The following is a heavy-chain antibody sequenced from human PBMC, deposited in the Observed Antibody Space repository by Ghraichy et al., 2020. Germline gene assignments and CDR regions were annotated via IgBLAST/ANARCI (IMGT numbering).Heavy chain of an antibody. D-gene: IGHD4-23*01. CDR2: ITSRGRSI. CDR3: ARASRVVRFYYYDAMDV. CDR1: GFTFSGYG. Sequence: GGSLRLSCVGSGFTFSGYGMNWVRQSPGKGLEWVSYITSRGRSIFYAASVKGRFTISRDNARNSLSLQMNSLTDEDTAVYYCARASRVVRFYYYDAMDVRGQGTTVTVAS. J-gene: IGHJ6*02. V-gene: IGHV3-48*02.